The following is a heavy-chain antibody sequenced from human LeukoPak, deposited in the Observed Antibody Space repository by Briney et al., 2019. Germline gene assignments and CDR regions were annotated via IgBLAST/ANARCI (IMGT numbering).Heavy chain of an antibody. CDR1: GYTFTSYY. J-gene: IGHJ6*03. Sequence: ASVKVSCKASGYTFTSYYMHWVRQAPGQGLEWMGIINPSGGRISYAQKFQGRVTMTRDTSTSTVYVELSSLRSEDTAVYYCARGLSHLNDFWSGYPHYYYHYMDVWGKGTTVTVSS. D-gene: IGHD3-3*01. CDR2: INPSGGRI. CDR3: ARGLSHLNDFWSGYPHYYYHYMDV. V-gene: IGHV1-46*01.